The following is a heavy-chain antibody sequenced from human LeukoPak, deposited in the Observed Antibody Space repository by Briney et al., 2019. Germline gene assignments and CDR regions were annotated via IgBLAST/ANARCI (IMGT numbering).Heavy chain of an antibody. V-gene: IGHV3-23*03. CDR1: GFTFSDFA. Sequence: GGSLRLSCGASGFTFSDFAMSWVRLAPGKGLEWVSSIEKDASRAYYADSVRGRLTVSRDNSKNTLYLQMSSLRVEDTALYYCAKQEGALIQNWCFDHWGLGTLVTVSS. CDR3: AKQEGALIQNWCFDH. J-gene: IGHJ4*02. D-gene: IGHD1-26*01. CDR2: IEKDASRA.